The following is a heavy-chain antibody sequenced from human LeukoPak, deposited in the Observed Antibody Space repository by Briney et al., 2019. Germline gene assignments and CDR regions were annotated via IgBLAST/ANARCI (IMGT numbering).Heavy chain of an antibody. J-gene: IGHJ6*02. CDR3: AKDNTMIRGIIYYGMDV. CDR2: ISGSGGST. D-gene: IGHD3-10*01. Sequence: PGGSLRLSCAASGFTFSSYDMDWVRQAPGKGLERVSTISGSGGSTYYADSVTGRVTISRDNSKNTLYLQMSSLRAEDTAVYYCAKDNTMIRGIIYYGMDVWGQGTTVTVSS. CDR1: GFTFSSYD. V-gene: IGHV3-23*01.